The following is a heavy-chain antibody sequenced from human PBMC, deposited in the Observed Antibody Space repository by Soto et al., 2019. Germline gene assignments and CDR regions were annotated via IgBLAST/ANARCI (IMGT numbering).Heavy chain of an antibody. D-gene: IGHD3-16*01. CDR3: ARDMSRHAYYYYGMDV. J-gene: IGHJ6*02. CDR1: GGSVSSGSYY. CDR2: IYYSGST. Sequence: SETLSLTCTVSGGSVSSGSYYWSWIRQPPGKGLEWIGYIYYSGSTNYNPSLKSQVTISVDTSKNQFSLKLSSVTAADTAVYYCARDMSRHAYYYYGMDVWGQGTTVTVSS. V-gene: IGHV4-61*01.